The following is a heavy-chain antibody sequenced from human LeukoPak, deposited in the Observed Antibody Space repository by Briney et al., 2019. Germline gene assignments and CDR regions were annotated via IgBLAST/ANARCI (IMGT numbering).Heavy chain of an antibody. J-gene: IGHJ3*02. D-gene: IGHD4-17*01. Sequence: ASVKVSCKASGYTFTSYYMHWVRQAPGQGLEWMGIINPSGGSTSYAQKFQGRVTMTRDTSTSTVYMELSSLRSEDAAVYYCAIRVTTVTKFGAFDIWGQGTMVTVSS. V-gene: IGHV1-46*01. CDR2: INPSGGST. CDR1: GYTFTSYY. CDR3: AIRVTTVTKFGAFDI.